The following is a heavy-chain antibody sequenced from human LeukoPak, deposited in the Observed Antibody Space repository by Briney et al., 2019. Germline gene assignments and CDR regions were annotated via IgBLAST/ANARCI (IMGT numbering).Heavy chain of an antibody. D-gene: IGHD2-2*01. Sequence: SETLSLTCAVYGGSFSGYYWSWIRQPPGKGLEWIGEINHSGSTNYNPSLKSRVTISVDTSKNQFSLKLSSVTAADTAVYYCARKVPAAHPYYFDYRGQGTLVTVSS. CDR3: ARKVPAAHPYYFDY. J-gene: IGHJ4*02. CDR1: GGSFSGYY. V-gene: IGHV4-34*01. CDR2: INHSGST.